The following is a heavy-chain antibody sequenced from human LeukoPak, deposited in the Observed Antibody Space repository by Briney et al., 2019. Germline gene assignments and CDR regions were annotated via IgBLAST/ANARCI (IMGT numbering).Heavy chain of an antibody. CDR1: GYSISSGYH. CDR3: ARENWVFDY. D-gene: IGHD7-27*01. Sequence: PSETLSLTCVVSGYSISSGYHWGWIRQPPGKGLEWIGSVYRSGSTYYNPSLKSRVTISVDTSTNQISLKVRSVTAADTAVYYCARENWVFDYWGQGILVTVSS. V-gene: IGHV4-38-2*02. CDR2: VYRSGST. J-gene: IGHJ4*02.